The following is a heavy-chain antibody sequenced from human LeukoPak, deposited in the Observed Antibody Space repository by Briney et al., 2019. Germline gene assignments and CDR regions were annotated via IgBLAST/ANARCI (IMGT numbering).Heavy chain of an antibody. D-gene: IGHD3-22*01. V-gene: IGHV3-30*04. CDR1: GFTFTSYA. CDR3: ARVLSSRNSGWGYFDY. J-gene: IGHJ4*02. Sequence: GRSLRVSCAASGFTFTSYAIHWVRQAPGKGLEWVAVISYDGRTKYYADSVTGRFTISRDNSKNTLYLQMNSLRAEDTSVYYCARVLSSRNSGWGYFDYWGQGTLVTVSS. CDR2: ISYDGRTK.